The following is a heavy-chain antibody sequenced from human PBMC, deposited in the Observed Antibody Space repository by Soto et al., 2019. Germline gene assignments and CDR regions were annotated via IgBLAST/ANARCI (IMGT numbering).Heavy chain of an antibody. Sequence: QVQLVQSGAEVKKPGASVKVSCKASGYTFTSYYMHWVRQAPGQGLEWMGIINPSGGSTSYAQKFQSRVTMKRNASTSTVYMELSRLRYEETAVYYCARDLGYCSGGSCYSPYYYGMDVCGQGTTVTVSS. D-gene: IGHD2-15*01. CDR2: INPSGGST. V-gene: IGHV1-46*01. CDR3: ARDLGYCSGGSCYSPYYYGMDV. J-gene: IGHJ6*02. CDR1: GYTFTSYY.